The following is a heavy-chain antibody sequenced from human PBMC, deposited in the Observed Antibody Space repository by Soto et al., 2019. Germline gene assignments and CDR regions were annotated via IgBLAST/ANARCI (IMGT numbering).Heavy chain of an antibody. Sequence: EVQLVESGGGLVQPGRSLRLSCAASGFTFDDYAMHWVRQPPGKGLEWVSGISWNSGNIGYADSVKGRFTISRDNAKNSLYLQMKSLRAEDMALYYCTKSSSYTYNYYMDLWGKGTTVTVSS. D-gene: IGHD6-6*01. J-gene: IGHJ6*03. CDR2: ISWNSGNI. CDR3: TKSSSYTYNYYMDL. V-gene: IGHV3-9*03. CDR1: GFTFDDYA.